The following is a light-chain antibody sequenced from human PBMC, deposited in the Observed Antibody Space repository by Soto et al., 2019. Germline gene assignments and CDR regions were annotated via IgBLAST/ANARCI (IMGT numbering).Light chain of an antibody. V-gene: IGKV3-11*01. CDR3: QHRSNWPT. J-gene: IGKJ5*01. CDR2: GAS. Sequence: EIVLTQSPATLSLSPGERATLSCRASQSVSTFLAWYQQKPGQAPRLLIYGASIRATGIPARFSGSGSGTNFTLTISSLEPEDFALYYCQHRSNWPTFDQGTRLEIK. CDR1: QSVSTF.